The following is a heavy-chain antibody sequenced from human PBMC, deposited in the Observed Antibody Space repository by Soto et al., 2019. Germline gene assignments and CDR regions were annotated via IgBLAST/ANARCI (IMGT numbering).Heavy chain of an antibody. CDR2: INHSGST. V-gene: IGHV4-34*01. CDR3: ARGNWIAARWFDP. Sequence: SETLSLTXAVYGGSFSGYYWSWIRQPPGKGLEWIGEINHSGSTNYNPSLKSRVTISVDTSKNQFSLKLSSVTAADTAVYYCARGNWIAARWFDPWGQGTLVTVSS. CDR1: GGSFSGYY. D-gene: IGHD6-6*01. J-gene: IGHJ5*02.